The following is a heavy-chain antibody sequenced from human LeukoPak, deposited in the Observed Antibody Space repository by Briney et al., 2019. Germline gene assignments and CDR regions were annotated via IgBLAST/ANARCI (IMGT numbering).Heavy chain of an antibody. CDR2: IKQDGSEK. CDR3: ARYSKTDIVVVVDSDY. D-gene: IGHD2-15*01. CDR1: GFTFSSYW. J-gene: IGHJ4*02. Sequence: PGGSLRLSCSAFGFTFSSYWMSWVRQAPGKGLEWVANIKQDGSEKYYVDSVKGRFTISRDNAKNSLYLQMNSLRAEDTAVYYCARYSKTDIVVVVDSDYWGQGTLVTVSS. V-gene: IGHV3-7*01.